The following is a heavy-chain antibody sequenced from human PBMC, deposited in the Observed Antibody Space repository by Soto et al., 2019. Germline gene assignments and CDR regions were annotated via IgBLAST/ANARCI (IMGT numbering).Heavy chain of an antibody. V-gene: IGHV3-23*01. CDR2: ISGSGGST. J-gene: IGHJ3*02. CDR1: GFTFSSYA. CDR3: ANWGPLEYYDILTGYYNRAFDI. D-gene: IGHD3-9*01. Sequence: EVQLLESGGGLVQPGGSLRLSCAASGFTFSSYAMSWVRQAPGKGLEWVSAISGSGGSTYYADSVKGRFTISRDNSKNTLYLQMNSLRAEDTAVYYCANWGPLEYYDILTGYYNRAFDIWGQGTMVTVSS.